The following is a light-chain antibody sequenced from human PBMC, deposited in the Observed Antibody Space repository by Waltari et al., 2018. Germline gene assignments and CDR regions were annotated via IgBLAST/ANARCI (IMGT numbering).Light chain of an antibody. CDR3: CSYAGKYSSV. J-gene: IGLJ2*01. V-gene: IGLV2-11*01. Sequence: QSALTQPRSVSGSPGQSVTFPCTGTASHVGGYNYVSWYQQHPGKVPKLIIYAVDKRPSGVPDRFSGSKSGTTAALTISGLQAEDEADYYCCSYAGKYSSVFGGGTKVTVL. CDR1: ASHVGGYNY. CDR2: AVD.